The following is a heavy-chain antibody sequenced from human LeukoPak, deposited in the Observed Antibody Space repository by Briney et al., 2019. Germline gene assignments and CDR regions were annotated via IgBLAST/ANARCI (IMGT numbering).Heavy chain of an antibody. J-gene: IGHJ6*03. Sequence: GGSLRLSCAASGFTFTDYSMTWVRQAPGKGLEWVASISTVGTYTFYSDSVKGRFIISRDNAKNTLYLQMSSLSAEDTAVYFCARDGSGFYYYYYMDVWGRGTTVTVSS. D-gene: IGHD6-25*01. CDR3: ARDGSGFYYYYYMDV. V-gene: IGHV3-21*01. CDR2: ISTVGTYT. CDR1: GFTFTDYS.